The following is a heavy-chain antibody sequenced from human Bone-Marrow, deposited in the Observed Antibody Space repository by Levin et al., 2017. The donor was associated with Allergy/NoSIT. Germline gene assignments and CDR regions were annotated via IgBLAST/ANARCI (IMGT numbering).Heavy chain of an antibody. D-gene: IGHD2/OR15-2a*01. V-gene: IGHV1-2*02. CDR1: GYSFTGYY. J-gene: IGHJ4*02. CDR2: INPKTGAS. CDR3: AKGGNSGHLQY. Sequence: ASVKVSCKASGYSFTGYYIHWVRQAPGQGLEWMGWINPKTGASNSAQQFQGRVTLTRDTSIPTSYMELSGLISDDSTIYYCAKGGNSGHLQYWGQGTLVTVSS.